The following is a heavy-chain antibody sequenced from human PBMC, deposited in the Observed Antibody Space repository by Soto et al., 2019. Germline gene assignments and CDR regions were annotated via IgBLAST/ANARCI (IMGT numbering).Heavy chain of an antibody. D-gene: IGHD3-22*01. CDR2: IWYDGSNK. V-gene: IGHV3-33*01. CDR3: ARGQFDDSSGGFDY. J-gene: IGHJ4*02. Sequence: QVQLVESGGGVVQPGRSLRLSCAAYGFTFSSYGMHWVRQAPGKGLEWVAVIWYDGSNKYYADSVKGRFTISRDNSKNTLYLQMNSLRAEDTAVYYCARGQFDDSSGGFDYWGQGTLVTVSS. CDR1: GFTFSSYG.